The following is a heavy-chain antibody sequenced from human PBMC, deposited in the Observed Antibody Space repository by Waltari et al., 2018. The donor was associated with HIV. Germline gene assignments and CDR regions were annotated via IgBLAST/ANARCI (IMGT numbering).Heavy chain of an antibody. CDR1: GYTYTGYY. V-gene: IGHV1-2*04. CDR2: INPNSGGT. CDR3: ARGRLSYRHYYDSSGGDAFDI. J-gene: IGHJ3*02. Sequence: HVQLVQSGAEVKQTAAAVKVSFRTSGYTYTGYYIHCEQPGHGQGLEWMGWINPNSGGTNYAQKFQGSVTMTRDTSISTAYMELSRRRSDDTAVYYCARGRLSYRHYYDSSGGDAFDIWGQGTMVTVSS. D-gene: IGHD3-22*01.